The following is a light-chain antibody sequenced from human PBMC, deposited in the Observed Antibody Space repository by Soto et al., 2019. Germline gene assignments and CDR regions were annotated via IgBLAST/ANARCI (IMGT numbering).Light chain of an antibody. V-gene: IGKV3-20*01. J-gene: IGKJ1*01. CDR2: DAS. CDR1: QTIRSS. Sequence: EIVLTQSPGTLSLSPGERATLSCRASQTIRSSLAWHQQKPGQAPRLLIYDASTRATCIPDRFSGSGSGTDFTLTISRLEPEDFAMYYCPQYGSSRPTFGQGTNVEIK. CDR3: PQYGSSRPT.